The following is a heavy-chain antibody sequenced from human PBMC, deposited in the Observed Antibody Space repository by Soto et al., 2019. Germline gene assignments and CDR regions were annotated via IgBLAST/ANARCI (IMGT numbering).Heavy chain of an antibody. CDR3: ARRIPFGYGMDV. J-gene: IGHJ6*02. V-gene: IGHV3-64*01. CDR2: ITSNGGNT. D-gene: IGHD2-21*01. CDR1: GFPFSSYA. Sequence: GGSLRLSCPASGFPFSSYAMHWVRQAPGKELEYVSAITSNGGNTDYASSVKGRFTISRDNSKNTLYLQMGSLRAEDMAVYYCARRIPFGYGMDVWGQGTTVTVSS.